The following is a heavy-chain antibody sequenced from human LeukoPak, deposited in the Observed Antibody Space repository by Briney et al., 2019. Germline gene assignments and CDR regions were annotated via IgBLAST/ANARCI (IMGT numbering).Heavy chain of an antibody. CDR2: ISYDGSNK. Sequence: GGSLRLSCAASGFTFSSYAMHWVRQAPGKGLEWVAVISYDGSNKYYADSVKGRFTISRDNSKNTLYLQMNSQRAEDTAVYYCARDSGSYGYWGQGTLVTVSS. V-gene: IGHV3-30-3*01. CDR1: GFTFSSYA. D-gene: IGHD1-26*01. J-gene: IGHJ4*02. CDR3: ARDSGSYGY.